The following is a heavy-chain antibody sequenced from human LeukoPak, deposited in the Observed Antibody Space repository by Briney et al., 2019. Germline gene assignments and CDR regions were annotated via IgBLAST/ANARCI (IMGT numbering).Heavy chain of an antibody. CDR3: DRHAGGIAAAGPRPFDY. D-gene: IGHD6-13*01. Sequence: SETLSLTCTVSGASFSSSTYYWGWIRQPPGKGREWIGRIYYGGGTYYNPSLKTRVTMSVERSKKQCPLKLRSVTAADPAVYYCDRHAGGIAAAGPRPFDYWGQGTLVTVSS. CDR1: GASFSSSTYY. CDR2: IYYGGGT. V-gene: IGHV4-39*01. J-gene: IGHJ4*02.